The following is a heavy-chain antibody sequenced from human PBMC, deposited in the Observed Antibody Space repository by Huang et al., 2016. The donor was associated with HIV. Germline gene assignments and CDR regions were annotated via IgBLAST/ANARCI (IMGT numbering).Heavy chain of an antibody. J-gene: IGHJ4*02. CDR3: VTLTGLPRTDY. Sequence: EVQLVESGGGLVKPGGSLRLSCAASGFTLSSYTLNWVRQATGKGREWVSSLSNTSTYIYYADAVKGRFTIARDNANNSLSLQMNSLRVEDSAIYYCVTLTGLPRTDYWGQGALVTVSS. CDR2: LSNTSTYI. CDR1: GFTLSSYT. D-gene: IGHD3-9*01. V-gene: IGHV3-21*02.